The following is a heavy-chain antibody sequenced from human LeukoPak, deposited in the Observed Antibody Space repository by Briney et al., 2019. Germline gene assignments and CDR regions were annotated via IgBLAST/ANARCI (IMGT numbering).Heavy chain of an antibody. CDR3: ARVGDGYNYDFDY. J-gene: IGHJ4*02. CDR1: GFTFSTYG. V-gene: IGHV3-33*01. D-gene: IGHD5-24*01. CDR2: IWYDGSNK. Sequence: GRSLRLSCAASGFTFSTYGMHWVRQAPGKGLEWVAVIWYDGSNKYYADSVKGRFTITRDNSKNTLYLQMNSLRAEDTAVDYCARVGDGYNYDFDYWGQGTLVTVSS.